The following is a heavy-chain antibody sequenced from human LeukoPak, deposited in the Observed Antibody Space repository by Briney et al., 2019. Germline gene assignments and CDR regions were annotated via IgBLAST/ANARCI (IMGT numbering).Heavy chain of an antibody. D-gene: IGHD4-17*01. V-gene: IGHV3-30*04. CDR3: ARDSDYGDYGMDV. CDR1: GFTFSSYA. J-gene: IGHJ6*02. CDR2: ISYDGSNK. Sequence: GGSLRLSCAASGFTFSSYAMHWVRQAPGKGLEWVAVISYDGSNKYYADSVKGRFTISRDNSKNTLYLQMNSLRAEDTAVYYCARDSDYGDYGMDVWGQGTTVTVSS.